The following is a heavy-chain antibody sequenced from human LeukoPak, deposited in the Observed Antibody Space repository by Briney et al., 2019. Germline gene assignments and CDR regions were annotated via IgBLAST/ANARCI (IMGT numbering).Heavy chain of an antibody. CDR3: AGVLRYFDWSPRGGWFDP. CDR1: GVSFSGYY. Sequence: PSETLSLTCAVYGVSFSGYYWSWIRQPPGKGLEWIGEVNHSGSTNYNPSLKSRVTISVDTSKNQFSLKLSSVTAADTAVYYCAGVLRYFDWSPRGGWFDPWGQGTLVTVSS. V-gene: IGHV4-34*01. D-gene: IGHD3-9*01. CDR2: VNHSGST. J-gene: IGHJ5*02.